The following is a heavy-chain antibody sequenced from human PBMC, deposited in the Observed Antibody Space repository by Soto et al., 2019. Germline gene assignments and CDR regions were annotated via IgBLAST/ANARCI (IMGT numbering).Heavy chain of an antibody. Sequence: QVQLQQWGAGLLKPSETLSLTCAVYDGSFSGYYWSWIRQPPGKGLECIGEIFHGGSTDYSPSLKSRVTISVDTSKNQFSLELSSVTAADTAVYYCARPHYDSNTFYSFFDYWGQGTLVTVSS. D-gene: IGHD3-22*01. CDR2: IFHGGST. V-gene: IGHV4-34*12. J-gene: IGHJ4*02. CDR3: ARPHYDSNTFYSFFDY. CDR1: DGSFSGYY.